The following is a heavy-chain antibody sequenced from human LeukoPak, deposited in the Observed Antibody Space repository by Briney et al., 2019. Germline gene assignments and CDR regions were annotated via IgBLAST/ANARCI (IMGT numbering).Heavy chain of an antibody. D-gene: IGHD6-19*01. J-gene: IGHJ4*02. V-gene: IGHV3-48*01. CDR1: GFSFSSYG. CDR3: ARGRSGWYNFDY. Sequence: GGSLRLSCAASGFSFSSYGMNWVRQAPGKGLELVSSISGSRSTIYYADSVKGRFTSSGDNAKISLYLQMNSLRAEYTAVYYCARGRSGWYNFDYWGQGTLVTVSS. CDR2: ISGSRSTI.